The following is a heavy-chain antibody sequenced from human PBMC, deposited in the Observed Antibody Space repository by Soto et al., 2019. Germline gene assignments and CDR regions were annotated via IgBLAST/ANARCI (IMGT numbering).Heavy chain of an antibody. CDR1: GGSINSYY. D-gene: IGHD2-8*01. V-gene: IGHV4-4*07. CDR2: ISSGGSA. Sequence: SETLSLTCNVSGGSINSYYWSWIRQPAGKGLEWIGRISSGGSAIYNPSLKSRVTISVDTSKNQFSLRLTSVTAADTAVYFCARDAYPNWFDFWGQGTLVTVSS. J-gene: IGHJ5*01. CDR3: ARDAYPNWFDF.